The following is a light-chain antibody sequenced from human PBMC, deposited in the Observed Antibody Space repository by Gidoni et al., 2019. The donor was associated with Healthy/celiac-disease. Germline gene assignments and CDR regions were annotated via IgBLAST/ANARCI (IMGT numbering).Light chain of an antibody. J-gene: IGLJ2*01. V-gene: IGLV3-19*01. CDR3: NSRDSSGNHQVV. Sequence: SSELTQDPAVSVALGQTVRITCQGDSLRSYYASWYQQKPGQAPVLVIYGKNNRPSGIPDRFSGSSSGNTASLTFTGAQAEDEADYYCNSRDSSGNHQVVFGGGTKLTVL. CDR1: SLRSYY. CDR2: GKN.